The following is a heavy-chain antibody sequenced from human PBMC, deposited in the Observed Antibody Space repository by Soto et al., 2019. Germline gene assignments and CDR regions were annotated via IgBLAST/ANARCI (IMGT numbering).Heavy chain of an antibody. CDR1: GYTFTCYY. CDR3: ARDKGPLFYYYGMDV. CDR2: INPNSGGT. V-gene: IGHV1-2*04. Sequence: GASVKVSCKASGYTFTCYYMHWVRQAPGQGLEWMGWINPNSGGTNYAQKFQGWVTMTRDTSISTAYMELSRLRSDDTAVYYCARDKGPLFYYYGMDVWGQGTTVTVSS. J-gene: IGHJ6*02.